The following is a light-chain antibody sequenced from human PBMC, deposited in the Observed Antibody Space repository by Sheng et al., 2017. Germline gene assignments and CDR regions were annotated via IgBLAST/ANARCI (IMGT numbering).Light chain of an antibody. CDR2: WAS. J-gene: IGKJ1*01. Sequence: DIVMTQSPDSLAVSLGERATINCKSSQSVLYSSNNKNYLAWYQQKPRQPPKLLIYWASTRESGVPDRFSGSGSGTDFTLTISSLQAEDVAVYYCQQYYNTPGTFGQGTRVEI. CDR3: QQYYNTPGT. V-gene: IGKV4-1*01. CDR1: QSVLYSSNNKNY.